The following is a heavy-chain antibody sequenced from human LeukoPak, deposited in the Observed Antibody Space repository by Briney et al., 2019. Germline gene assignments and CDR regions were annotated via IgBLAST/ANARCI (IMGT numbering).Heavy chain of an antibody. V-gene: IGHV1-46*01. CDR3: ARPTSIIPAANIYYYFYGMVV. CDR2: INPSGGIT. Sequence: GASVKVPCKASGYTFTSYYMHWVRQAPGQGLEWMGIINPSGGITTYAQKFQGRVTMTRDTSTSTVYMELSSLRSEDTAVYYCARPTSIIPAANIYYYFYGMVVWGQGTTVTVSS. CDR1: GYTFTSYY. J-gene: IGHJ6*02. D-gene: IGHD2-2*01.